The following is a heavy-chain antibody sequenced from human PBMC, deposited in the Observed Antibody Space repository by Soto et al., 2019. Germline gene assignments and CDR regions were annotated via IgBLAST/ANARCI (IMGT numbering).Heavy chain of an antibody. J-gene: IGHJ6*02. CDR1: GFTFSSYY. CDR2: VNEDGSEK. CDR3: AREYSSSAYYYYYGMDV. D-gene: IGHD6-6*01. V-gene: IGHV3-7*01. Sequence: EVQLVESGGGLVQPGGSLRLSCAASGFTFSSYYMSWVRQAQGKGLEWVANVNEDGSEKYYVDSVKGRFTVSRDNAKNSLYLQMNSLRAEDTAVYYCAREYSSSAYYYYYGMDVWGQGTTVTVSS.